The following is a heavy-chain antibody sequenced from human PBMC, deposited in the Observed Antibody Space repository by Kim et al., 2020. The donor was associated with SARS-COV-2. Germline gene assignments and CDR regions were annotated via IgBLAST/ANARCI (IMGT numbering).Heavy chain of an antibody. D-gene: IGHD6-19*01. V-gene: IGHV3-23*01. CDR1: GFTFSSYA. Sequence: GGSLRLSCAASGFTFSSYAMSWVRQAPGKGLEWVSAISGSGGSTYYADSVKGRFTISRDNSKNTLYLKMNSLRAEATALYYCAKDPTDRSGWYYHYGMDVWGQVSTVTVSS. CDR2: ISGSGGST. CDR3: AKDPTDRSGWYYHYGMDV. J-gene: IGHJ6*02.